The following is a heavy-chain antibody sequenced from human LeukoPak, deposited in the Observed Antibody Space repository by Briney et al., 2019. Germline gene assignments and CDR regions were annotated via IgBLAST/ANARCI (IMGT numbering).Heavy chain of an antibody. J-gene: IGHJ3*02. V-gene: IGHV3-48*03. D-gene: IGHD3-22*01. CDR3: ARDRDPGYNDSSGYRRVNAFDI. CDR2: ISTRGSTK. CDR1: GFTFSSYE. Sequence: GGSLRLSCAASGFTFSSYEMNWVRQAPAKGLEWVSYISTRGSTKYYADSVKGRFTISRDNAKNSLYLQMNSLRAEDTAVYYCARDRDPGYNDSSGYRRVNAFDIWGQGTMVTVSS.